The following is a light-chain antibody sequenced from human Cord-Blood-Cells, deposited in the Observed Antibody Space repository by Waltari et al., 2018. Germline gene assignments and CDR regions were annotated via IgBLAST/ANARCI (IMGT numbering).Light chain of an antibody. CDR2: AAS. CDR3: RQSYSTPYS. V-gene: IGKV1-39*01. CDR1: KSISSY. J-gene: IGKJ2*03. Sequence: DIQMTQSPSSLSASVGDRVTITCRASKSISSYLNWYQQKPGKAPKLLIYAASSLQSGVPSRFSGSGSGTDFTLTISSLQPEDFATYYGRQSYSTPYSFGQGTKLEIK.